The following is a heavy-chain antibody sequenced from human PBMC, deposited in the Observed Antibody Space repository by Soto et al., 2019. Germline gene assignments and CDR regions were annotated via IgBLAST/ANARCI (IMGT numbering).Heavy chain of an antibody. CDR1: GGTFSSYA. J-gene: IGHJ6*02. V-gene: IGHV1-69*13. CDR2: IIPIFGTA. Sequence: ASVKVFCKASGGTFSSYAISWVRQAPGQGLEWMGGIIPIFGTANYAQKFQGRVTMTADESTSTAYMELSSLRSEDTAVYYCATGGPSLRDYYYYGMDVWGQGTTVTVSS. D-gene: IGHD4-17*01. CDR3: ATGGPSLRDYYYYGMDV.